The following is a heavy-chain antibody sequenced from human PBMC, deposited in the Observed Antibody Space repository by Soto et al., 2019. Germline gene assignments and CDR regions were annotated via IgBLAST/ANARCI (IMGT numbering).Heavy chain of an antibody. Sequence: LRLSCASSGVTLSLYPLHWVRQPPGKGLEWVAVISKDGGSEYYADSVGGRFTISRDHSKSTLYLEMNSLRTEDTAVYYCARVPNTSGWSDFDYWGQGTLVTVSS. CDR1: GVTLSLYP. CDR2: ISKDGGSE. CDR3: ARVPNTSGWSDFDY. J-gene: IGHJ4*02. V-gene: IGHV3-30*04. D-gene: IGHD6-19*01.